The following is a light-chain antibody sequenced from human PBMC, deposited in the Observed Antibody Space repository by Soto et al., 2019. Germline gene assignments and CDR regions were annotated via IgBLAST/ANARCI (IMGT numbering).Light chain of an antibody. CDR3: SSWDDSLDGPV. V-gene: IGLV1-47*01. J-gene: IGLJ3*02. CDR1: YSNIGSNF. Sequence: QSVLTQPPSTSATPGQTLTIIYTGRYSNIGSNFVSWYQRLPGTAPKLLIYSINQRPSGVPDRFSGSKSGTSASLTISGLQAEDEADYFCSSWDDSLDGPVFGGGTKVTVL. CDR2: SIN.